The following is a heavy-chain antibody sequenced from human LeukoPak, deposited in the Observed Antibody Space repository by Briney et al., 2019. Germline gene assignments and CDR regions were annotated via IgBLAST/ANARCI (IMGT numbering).Heavy chain of an antibody. CDR2: INHSGST. Sequence: SETLSLTCAVYGGSFSGYYWSWLRQPPGKGLEWIGEINHSGSTNYNPSLKSRVTISVDTSKNQFSLKLSSVTATDTAVYYCVAAYGDYDYWGQGTLVTVSS. D-gene: IGHD4-17*01. J-gene: IGHJ4*02. CDR1: GGSFSGYY. V-gene: IGHV4-34*01. CDR3: VAAYGDYDY.